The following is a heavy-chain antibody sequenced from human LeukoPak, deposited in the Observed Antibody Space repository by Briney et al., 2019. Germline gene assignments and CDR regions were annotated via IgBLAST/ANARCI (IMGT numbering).Heavy chain of an antibody. Sequence: SETLSLTCTVSGGSISSSSYYWGWIRQPPGKGLEWIGTIFYSGSTYYNPSLKSRVTMTVDTSKNQFSLIMTSVTAADTAVYYCARNPPYYYDSSGPFDYWGQGTLVTVSS. CDR2: IFYSGST. J-gene: IGHJ4*02. V-gene: IGHV4-39*01. CDR1: GGSISSSSYY. D-gene: IGHD3-22*01. CDR3: ARNPPYYYDSSGPFDY.